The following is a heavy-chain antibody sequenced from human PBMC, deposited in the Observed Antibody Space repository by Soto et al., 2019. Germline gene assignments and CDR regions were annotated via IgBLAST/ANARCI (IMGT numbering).Heavy chain of an antibody. J-gene: IGHJ4*02. D-gene: IGHD1-26*01. CDR2: AYYRSRWHY. Sequence: SQTLSLTCAISGDSVSNNGATWNWIRQSPSRGLEWLGRAYYRSRWHYDYATSVRSRITINPDTSKNQFSLQLNPVTPEDTAVYYCARDPPDFNSGFDYWGQGTLVTVSS. CDR1: GDSVSNNGAT. V-gene: IGHV6-1*01. CDR3: ARDPPDFNSGFDY.